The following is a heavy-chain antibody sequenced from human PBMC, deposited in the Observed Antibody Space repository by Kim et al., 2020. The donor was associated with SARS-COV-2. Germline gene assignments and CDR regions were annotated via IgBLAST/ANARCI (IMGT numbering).Heavy chain of an antibody. CDR2: ISCDGSNE. CDR3: ARDSFSTESLVVVTQGLFDY. CDR1: GFTFSSYA. Sequence: GGSLRLSCAASGFTFSSYAMRWVRQAPGKGLEWVAVISCDGSNEYYADSVKGRFTISRDNSKNTLNLQMNSLRAEDTAVYYCARDSFSTESLVVVTQGLFDYWGQGTLVTVSS. D-gene: IGHD3-22*01. V-gene: IGHV3-30*04. J-gene: IGHJ4*02.